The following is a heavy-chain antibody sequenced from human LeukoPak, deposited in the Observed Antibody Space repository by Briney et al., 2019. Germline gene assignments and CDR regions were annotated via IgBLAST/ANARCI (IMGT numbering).Heavy chain of an antibody. J-gene: IGHJ4*02. CDR2: IIPIFGTA. D-gene: IGHD7-27*01. V-gene: IGHV1-69*05. CDR3: ARGTNWGSPYYFDY. CDR1: GGTFSSYA. Sequence: SVKVSCKASGGTFSSYAISWVRQAPGQGLEWMGRIIPIFGTANYAQKFQGRVTITRDTSITTAYMELSGLRSEDTDVYYCARGTNWGSPYYFDYWGQGTLVTVSS.